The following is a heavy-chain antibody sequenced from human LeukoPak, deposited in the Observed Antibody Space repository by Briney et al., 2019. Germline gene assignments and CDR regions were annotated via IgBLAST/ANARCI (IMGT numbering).Heavy chain of an antibody. Sequence: ASVKASCKTSGYTFSTYGITWVRQAPGQRLKWLGWASAYNVQANYAQKLQRRVTMTTDTSTSPSYIELSNLISDDTAVYYCAKDMAAAGKVSDYWGQGTLVTVSS. V-gene: IGHV1-18*01. CDR2: ASAYNVQA. J-gene: IGHJ4*02. CDR3: AKDMAAAGKVSDY. CDR1: GYTFSTYG. D-gene: IGHD6-13*01.